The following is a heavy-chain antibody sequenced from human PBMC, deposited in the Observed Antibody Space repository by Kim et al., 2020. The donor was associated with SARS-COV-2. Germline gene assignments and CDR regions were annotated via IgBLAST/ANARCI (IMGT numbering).Heavy chain of an antibody. D-gene: IGHD1-26*01. Sequence: GGSLRLSCAASGFIFRSYWMTWVRQAPGKGLEWVATIKQDGSEKHYVDSVRGRFTISRDNAKNSLYLQMNSLRVEDTAVYYCATRGWYFDFWGQGNLVTVSS. J-gene: IGHJ4*02. V-gene: IGHV3-7*01. CDR1: GFIFRSYW. CDR2: IKQDGSEK. CDR3: ATRGWYFDF.